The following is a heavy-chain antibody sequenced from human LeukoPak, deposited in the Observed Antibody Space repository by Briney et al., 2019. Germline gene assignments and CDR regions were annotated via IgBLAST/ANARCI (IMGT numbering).Heavy chain of an antibody. Sequence: PGRSLRLSCAASGFTFSSYGMHWVRQAPGKGLEWVAVISYDGSNKYYADSVKGRFTISRDNSKNTLYLQMNSLRAEDTAVYYCAKIDLLIVVDIDDAFDIWGQGTMVTVS. V-gene: IGHV3-30*18. D-gene: IGHD3-22*01. CDR2: ISYDGSNK. CDR3: AKIDLLIVVDIDDAFDI. J-gene: IGHJ3*02. CDR1: GFTFSSYG.